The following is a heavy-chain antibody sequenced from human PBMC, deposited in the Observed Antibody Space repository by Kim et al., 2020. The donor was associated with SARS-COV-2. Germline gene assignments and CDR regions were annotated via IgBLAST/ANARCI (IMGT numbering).Heavy chain of an antibody. CDR3: ASGRLTGVTTAPNPFDY. V-gene: IGHV4-34*01. J-gene: IGHJ4*02. Sequence: LKSRVTIAVDTSKNQFSLKLSSVTAADTAVYYCASGRLTGVTTAPNPFDYWGQGTLVTVSS. D-gene: IGHD4-17*01.